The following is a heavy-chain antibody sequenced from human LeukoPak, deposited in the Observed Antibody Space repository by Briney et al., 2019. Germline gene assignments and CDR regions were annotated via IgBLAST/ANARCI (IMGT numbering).Heavy chain of an antibody. CDR3: ARETEVPGGRSWDF. V-gene: IGHV4-34*01. J-gene: IGHJ4*02. D-gene: IGHD6-19*01. CDR2: INHSGST. Sequence: SETLSLTCAVYGGSFSGYCWSWIRQPPGKGLEWIGEINHSGSTNYNPSLKSRVTISVDTSKNQFSLKLSSVTAADTAVYYCARETEVPGGRSWDFWGQRTLVTVSS. CDR1: GGSFSGYC.